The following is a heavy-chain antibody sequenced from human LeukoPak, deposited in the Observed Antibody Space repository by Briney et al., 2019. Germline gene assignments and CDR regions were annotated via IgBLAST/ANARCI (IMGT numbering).Heavy chain of an antibody. CDR2: ISYDGRNK. V-gene: IGHV3-30*04. J-gene: IGHJ4*02. D-gene: IGHD3-22*01. CDR1: GFTFSSYA. CDR3: ARDGRNYYDRSGYYSALAY. Sequence: GRSLRLSCAASGFTFSSYAMHWVRQTPGRGLEWVAVISYDGRNKYYADSVKGRFTISRDNSKNTLYLQINSLRTDDTAVYYCARDGRNYYDRSGYYSALAYWGQGTLVTVSS.